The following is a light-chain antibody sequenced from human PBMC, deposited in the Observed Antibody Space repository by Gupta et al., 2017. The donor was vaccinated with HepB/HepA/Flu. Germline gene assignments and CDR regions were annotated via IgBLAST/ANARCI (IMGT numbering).Light chain of an antibody. V-gene: IGLV3-1*01. CDR3: QAWDSSTVV. CDR1: QLGDKY. Sequence: SYELHQPPSVSVSPGQTASITCSGDQLGDKYDCWYQQKPGKSPVLVIYQDSKAPSGIPERFSGSNSGNTATLTISGTQAMDEADYYCQAWDSSTVVFGGGTKLTVL. CDR2: QDS. J-gene: IGLJ2*01.